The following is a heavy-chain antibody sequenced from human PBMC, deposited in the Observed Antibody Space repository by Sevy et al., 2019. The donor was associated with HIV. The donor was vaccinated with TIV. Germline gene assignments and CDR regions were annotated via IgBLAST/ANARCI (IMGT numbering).Heavy chain of an antibody. CDR1: GFTFSAYG. Sequence: GGSLRLSCATSGFTFSAYGMHWVRQPPGKGLEWVAFVHFDGNEKWYADSGKGRFTIFRDNSKSTFFLQMYSLRIEDTAVDYCVNDRCSEAGCPAYYFEYWGQGTLVTVSS. CDR3: VNDRCSEAGCPAYYFEY. D-gene: IGHD2-15*01. CDR2: VHFDGNEK. J-gene: IGHJ4*02. V-gene: IGHV3-30*02.